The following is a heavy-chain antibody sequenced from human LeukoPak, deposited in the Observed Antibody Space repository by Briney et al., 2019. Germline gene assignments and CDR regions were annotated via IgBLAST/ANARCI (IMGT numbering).Heavy chain of an antibody. CDR2: IDPNSGGT. Sequence: ASVKVSCKASGYTFTGYYMHWVRQAPGQGLEWMGWIDPNSGGTNYAQKFQGRVTMTRDTSISTAYMELSRLRSDDTAVYYCARVDSSGYYYVYWGQGTLVTVSS. CDR3: ARVDSSGYYYVY. V-gene: IGHV1-2*02. J-gene: IGHJ4*02. D-gene: IGHD3-22*01. CDR1: GYTFTGYY.